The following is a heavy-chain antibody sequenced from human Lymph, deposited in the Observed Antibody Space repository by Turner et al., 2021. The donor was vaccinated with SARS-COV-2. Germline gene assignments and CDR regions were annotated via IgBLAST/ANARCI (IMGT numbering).Heavy chain of an antibody. Sequence: EVQLVEFGGGLVMPVGSLRLSCSASGFTSSRNSMNWVRQAPGKGLEWVSSITFTSSYIYYADSVKGRFTISRDNAKNSLYLQMNSLRAEDTAVYYCARGPPDFPYYFDYWGQGTLVTVSS. D-gene: IGHD2-21*02. CDR3: ARGPPDFPYYFDY. CDR1: GFTSSRNS. CDR2: ITFTSSYI. J-gene: IGHJ4*02. V-gene: IGHV3-21*01.